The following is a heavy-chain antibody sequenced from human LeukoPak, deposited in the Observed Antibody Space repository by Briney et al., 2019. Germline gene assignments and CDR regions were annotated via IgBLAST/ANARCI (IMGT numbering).Heavy chain of an antibody. Sequence: GGSLRLSCAASGFTFSSYWMNWVRQAPGKGLVWVSRIASDGSSTTYADSVKGRFSISRDNAKDTLYLQMNSLRVEDTVVYYCARGRPHGNDYWGQGTLVTVSS. CDR1: GFTFSSYW. D-gene: IGHD4-23*01. J-gene: IGHJ4*02. CDR3: ARGRPHGNDY. CDR2: IASDGSST. V-gene: IGHV3-74*01.